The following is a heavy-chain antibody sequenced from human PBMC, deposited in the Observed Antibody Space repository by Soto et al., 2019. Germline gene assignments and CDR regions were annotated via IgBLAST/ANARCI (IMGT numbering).Heavy chain of an antibody. Sequence: SETLSLTCAVYGGSFSGYYWSWIRQPPGKGLEWIGEINHSGSTNFNPSLKSRVTISVETSKNQFSLKLSSVTAADTAVYYCATHLKTTVTTYWYFDLWSRGTLVTVSS. CDR3: ATHLKTTVTTYWYFDL. D-gene: IGHD4-17*01. CDR2: INHSGST. CDR1: GGSFSGYY. J-gene: IGHJ2*01. V-gene: IGHV4-34*01.